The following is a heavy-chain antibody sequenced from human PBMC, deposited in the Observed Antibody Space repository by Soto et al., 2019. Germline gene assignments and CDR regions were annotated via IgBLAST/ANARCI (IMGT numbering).Heavy chain of an antibody. J-gene: IGHJ4*02. V-gene: IGHV3-23*01. CDR2: ISLGGGST. Sequence: EVQLLESGGGLVQPGGSLRLSCAASGFTFSRFDMSWVRQAPGKGLQWVAGISLGGGSTYYTDSVKGRFTISRDNSENTLYLQMNSLRGEHTAVYYCAKTVSIAVVAAPNFDSWGQGTLVTVSS. D-gene: IGHD2-15*01. CDR1: GFTFSRFD. CDR3: AKTVSIAVVAAPNFDS.